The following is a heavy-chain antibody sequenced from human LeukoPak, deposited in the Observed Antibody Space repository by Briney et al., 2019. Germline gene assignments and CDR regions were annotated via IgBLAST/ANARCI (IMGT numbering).Heavy chain of an antibody. CDR3: ARDLIYSGSYSPYFDY. CDR2: IIPIFGTA. V-gene: IGHV1-69*13. CDR1: GGTFSSYA. Sequence: SVKVSCKASGGTFSSYAISWVRQAPGQGLEWMGGIIPIFGTANYAQKFQGRVTITADESTSTAYMELSSLRPEDTAVYYCARDLIYSGSYSPYFDYWGQGTVVTVSS. D-gene: IGHD1-26*01. J-gene: IGHJ4*02.